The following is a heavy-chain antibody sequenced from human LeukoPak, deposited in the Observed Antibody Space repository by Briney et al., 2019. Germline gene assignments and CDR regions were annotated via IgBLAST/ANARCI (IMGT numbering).Heavy chain of an antibody. V-gene: IGHV3-23*01. CDR1: GFTFRDFS. Sequence: GGSLRLSCVASGFTFRDFSMSWVRQDPGKGLEWVSVISNGGDHTYYADSVKGRFAISRDNSKNTLYLQMNSLRTEDMAIYYCAKDRLYFGNDFGDYWGQGTLATVSS. CDR3: AKDRLYFGNDFGDY. CDR2: ISNGGDHT. J-gene: IGHJ4*02. D-gene: IGHD3-9*01.